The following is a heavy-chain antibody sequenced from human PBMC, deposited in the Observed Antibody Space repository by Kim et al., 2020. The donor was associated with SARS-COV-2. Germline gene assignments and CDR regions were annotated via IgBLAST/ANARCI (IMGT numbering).Heavy chain of an antibody. CDR2: ISYDGSNK. D-gene: IGHD3-10*01. V-gene: IGHV3-33*05. CDR3: ARVLVWFGELFLYYYYGMDV. Sequence: GGSLRLSCAASGFTFSSYGMHWVRQAPGKGLEWVAVISYDGSNKYYADSVKGRFTISRDDSKNTLYLQMNSLRAEDTAVYYCARVLVWFGELFLYYYYGMDVWGQGTTVTVSS. J-gene: IGHJ6*02. CDR1: GFTFSSYG.